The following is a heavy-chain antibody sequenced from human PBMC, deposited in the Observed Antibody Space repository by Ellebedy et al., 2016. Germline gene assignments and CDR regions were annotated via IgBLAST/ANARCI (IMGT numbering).Heavy chain of an antibody. V-gene: IGHV4-59*01. J-gene: IGHJ4*02. CDR3: ARPSPVAAMAWYYFDY. D-gene: IGHD5-18*01. CDR1: GGSISSYY. CDR2: IYYSGST. Sequence: SETLSLTXPVSGGSISSYYWSWNRQPPGKGLEWIGYIYYSGSTNYNPSLKSRVTISVDTSKNQFSLKLSSVTAADTAVYYCARPSPVAAMAWYYFDYWGQGTLVTVSS.